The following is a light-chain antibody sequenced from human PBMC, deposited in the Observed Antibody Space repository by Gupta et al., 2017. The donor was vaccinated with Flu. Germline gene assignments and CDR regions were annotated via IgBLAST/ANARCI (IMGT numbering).Light chain of an antibody. CDR3: QQHLDIPVA. CDR1: QSVLYTSNNKNY. Sequence: DIVMTQSPDSLALSLGEGATINCTSSQSVLYTSNNKNYLAWYQQKPGQPPKLLIYGASTRDSGVPDGFSGRGSGTDFTLTISSLQAEDVAVYYCQQHLDIPVAFGGGTKVEIK. J-gene: IGKJ4*01. V-gene: IGKV4-1*01. CDR2: GAS.